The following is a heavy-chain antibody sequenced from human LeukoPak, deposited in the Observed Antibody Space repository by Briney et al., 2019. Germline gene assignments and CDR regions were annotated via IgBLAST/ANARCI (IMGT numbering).Heavy chain of an antibody. CDR2: INPNSGGT. V-gene: IGHV1-2*02. J-gene: IGHJ6*02. CDR1: GYTFTGYY. Sequence: GASVKVSCKASGYTFTGYYMDWVRQAPGQGLEWMGWINPNSGGTNYAQKFRGRVTMTRDTSISTAYMELSRLRSDDTAVYYCAREELWLSPTGMDVWGQGTTVTVSS. D-gene: IGHD5-18*01. CDR3: AREELWLSPTGMDV.